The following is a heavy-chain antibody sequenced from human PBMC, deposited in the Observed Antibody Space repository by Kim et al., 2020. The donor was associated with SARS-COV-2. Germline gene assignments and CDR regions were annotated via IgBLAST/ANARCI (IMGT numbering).Heavy chain of an antibody. CDR1: GFTFSSYG. CDR3: AKETYSGSYRYYYYYGMDV. V-gene: IGHV3-33*06. J-gene: IGHJ6*02. D-gene: IGHD1-26*01. CDR2: IWYDGSNK. Sequence: GGSLRLSCAASGFTFSSYGMHWVRQAPGKGLEWVAVIWYDGSNKYYADSVKGRFTISRDNSKNTLYLQMNSLRAEDTAVYYCAKETYSGSYRYYYYYGMDVWGQGTTVTVSS.